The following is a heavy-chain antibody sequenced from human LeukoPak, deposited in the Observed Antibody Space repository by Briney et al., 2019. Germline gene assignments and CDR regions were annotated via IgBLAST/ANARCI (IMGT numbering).Heavy chain of an antibody. J-gene: IGHJ4*02. V-gene: IGHV1-18*01. Sequence: GASVKVSCRASGYTFTSYGITWVRQAPGQGLEWMGWISAYKGNTNYAQKLKGRVTMTTDTSTSTVYMELRSLRSDDTAVYYCARSPMIVVVTDFDYWGQGTLVTVSS. CDR1: GYTFTSYG. CDR2: ISAYKGNT. D-gene: IGHD3-22*01. CDR3: ARSPMIVVVTDFDY.